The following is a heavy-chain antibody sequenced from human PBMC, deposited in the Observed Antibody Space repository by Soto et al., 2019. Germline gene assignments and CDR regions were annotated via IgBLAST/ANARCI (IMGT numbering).Heavy chain of an antibody. CDR1: GGSISSSSYY. J-gene: IGHJ3*02. CDR2: IYYSGST. D-gene: IGHD6-19*01. CDR3: ARHVFSSWGLVRAFDI. Sequence: SETLSLTCTVSGGSISSSSYYWGWIRQPPGKGLEWIGSIYYSGSTYYNPSLKSRVTISVDTSKNQFSLKLSSVTAADTAVYYCARHVFSSWGLVRAFDIWGQGTMVTVSS. V-gene: IGHV4-39*01.